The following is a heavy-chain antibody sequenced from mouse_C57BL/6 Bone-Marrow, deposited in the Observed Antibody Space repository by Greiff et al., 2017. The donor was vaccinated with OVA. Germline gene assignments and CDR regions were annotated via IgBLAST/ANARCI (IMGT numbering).Heavy chain of an antibody. Sequence: EVHLVESGGGLVQPGGSLKLSCAASGFTFSDYYMYWVRQTPEKRLEWVAYISNGGGSTYYPDTVKGRFTISRDNAKNTLYLQMSRLKSEDTAMYYCARDYGSRYYAMDYWGQGTSVTVSS. CDR1: GFTFSDYY. CDR3: ARDYGSRYYAMDY. D-gene: IGHD1-1*01. V-gene: IGHV5-12*01. J-gene: IGHJ4*01. CDR2: ISNGGGST.